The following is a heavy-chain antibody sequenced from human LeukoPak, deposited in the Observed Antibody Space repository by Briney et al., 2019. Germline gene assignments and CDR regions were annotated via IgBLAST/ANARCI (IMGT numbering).Heavy chain of an antibody. Sequence: GGSLRLSCAASGFTFSSYGMHWVRQAPGKGLEWVAVIWYDGSNKYYADSVKGRFTISRDNSKNTLYLQMNSLRAEDTAVYYCARDLEPTGYYDGYYFDYWDQGTLVTVSS. CDR1: GFTFSSYG. CDR2: IWYDGSNK. J-gene: IGHJ4*02. CDR3: ARDLEPTGYYDGYYFDY. V-gene: IGHV3-33*01. D-gene: IGHD3-9*01.